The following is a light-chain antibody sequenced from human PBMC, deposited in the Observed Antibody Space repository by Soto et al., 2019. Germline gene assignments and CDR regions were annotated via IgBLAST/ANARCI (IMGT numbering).Light chain of an antibody. CDR1: SSNIGARYD. CDR3: QSYDSGLSGVV. J-gene: IGLJ2*01. V-gene: IGLV1-40*01. CDR2: DNT. Sequence: QSVLTQPPSVSGAPGQRVTISCTGSSSNIGARYDVHWYQQLPGTAPRLLIYDNTIRPSGVPDRFSGSKSGTSASLAITGLQAEDEADYYCQSYDSGLSGVVFGGGTKLTFL.